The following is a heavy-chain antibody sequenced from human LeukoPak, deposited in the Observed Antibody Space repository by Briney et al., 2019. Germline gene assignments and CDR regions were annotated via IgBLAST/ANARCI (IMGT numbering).Heavy chain of an antibody. V-gene: IGHV3-53*01. CDR3: ARGTTLFCSGGSCYSHPFDY. D-gene: IGHD2-15*01. J-gene: IGHJ4*02. CDR2: LYSDGST. CDR1: GFTVSTNY. Sequence: GESLRLSCAASGFTVSTNYMSWVRQAPGKGLEWVSLLYSDGSTYYADSVKGRFTISRDQSKNTLYLQMNSLRVEDTAVYYCARGTTLFCSGGSCYSHPFDYWGQGTLVTVSS.